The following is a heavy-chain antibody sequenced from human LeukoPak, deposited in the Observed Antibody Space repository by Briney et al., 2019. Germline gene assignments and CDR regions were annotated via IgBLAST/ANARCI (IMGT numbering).Heavy chain of an antibody. Sequence: GGSLRLSCAASGFAFSHFAMHWVRQAPGKGLEWVALISYDGSKKSYAGSVKGRFTISRDTSKNTLFLQMNSLRTEDTALYYCAREGHGGAIDYWGQGTLVTVSS. CDR3: AREGHGGAIDY. D-gene: IGHD1-26*01. V-gene: IGHV3-30-3*01. CDR2: ISYDGSKK. CDR1: GFAFSHFA. J-gene: IGHJ4*02.